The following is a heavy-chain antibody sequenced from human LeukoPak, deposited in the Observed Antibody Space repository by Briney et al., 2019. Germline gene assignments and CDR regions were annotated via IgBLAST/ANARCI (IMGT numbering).Heavy chain of an antibody. CDR2: IYHSGNT. D-gene: IGHD2-21*02. J-gene: IGHJ5*02. V-gene: IGHV4-38-2*02. CDR1: DYSISNGYF. CDR3: ARVTARLGWFDP. Sequence: SETLSLTCTVSDYSISNGYFWGWIRQPPGKGLEWIASIYHSGNTYYNPSLRGRVTISVDTSKNQFSLRLSSVTAADTAVYYCARVTARLGWFDPWAREPWSPSPQ.